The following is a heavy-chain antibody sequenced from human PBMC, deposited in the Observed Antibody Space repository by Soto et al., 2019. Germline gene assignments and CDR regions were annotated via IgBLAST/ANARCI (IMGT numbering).Heavy chain of an antibody. CDR1: GYTFTRFG. J-gene: IGHJ4*02. CDR3: ARLYSSGWPRSYFDY. V-gene: IGHV1-18*01. Sequence: GASVKVYCKASGYTFTRFGIGWVRQAPGQGLEFMGWINAFHGSTNYAQKFQGRVTMTTDTPTSTAYMDLRSLRSDDTAVYYCARLYSSGWPRSYFDYWGQGTLVTVSS. CDR2: INAFHGST. D-gene: IGHD6-19*01.